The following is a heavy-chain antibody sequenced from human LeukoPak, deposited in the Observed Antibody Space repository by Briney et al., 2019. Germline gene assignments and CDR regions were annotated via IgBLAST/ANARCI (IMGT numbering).Heavy chain of an antibody. Sequence: PGRSLRLSCAASGFTFDDYAMHWVRQAPGKGLEWVSGISWNSGSIGYADSVKGRFTISRDNAKNSLYLQMNSLRAEDTALYYCAGSGSYYKNWFDPWAREPWSPSPQ. CDR1: GFTFDDYA. CDR2: ISWNSGSI. V-gene: IGHV3-9*01. J-gene: IGHJ5*02. D-gene: IGHD3-10*01. CDR3: AGSGSYYKNWFDP.